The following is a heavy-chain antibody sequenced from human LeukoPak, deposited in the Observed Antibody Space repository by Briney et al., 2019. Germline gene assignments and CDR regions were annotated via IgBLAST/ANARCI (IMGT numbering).Heavy chain of an antibody. CDR2: ISSSSSYI. Sequence: GGSLRLSCAASGFTFSSYNMNWVRQAPGKGLEWVSSISSSSSYIYYADSVKGRFTISRDNAKNSLYLQMNSLRAEDTAVYWCARDYIAYDPLDYWGREPWSPSPQ. CDR1: GFTFSSYN. D-gene: IGHD3-3*01. CDR3: ARDYIAYDPLDY. V-gene: IGHV3-21*01. J-gene: IGHJ4*02.